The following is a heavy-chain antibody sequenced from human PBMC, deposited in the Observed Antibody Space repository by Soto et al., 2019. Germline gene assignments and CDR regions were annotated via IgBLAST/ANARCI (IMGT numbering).Heavy chain of an antibody. D-gene: IGHD3-22*01. CDR1: GFTFSSYA. J-gene: IGHJ4*02. CDR2: ISNSGGNT. Sequence: GSLRLSCAASGFTFSSYAISWVRQAPGKGLEWDSAISNSGGNTYYADSVKGRFTISRDNSKNTLYLQMNSLRAEDTAVYYCAREYYYDSSGRNDFDYWGQGTLVTVSS. V-gene: IGHV3-23*01. CDR3: AREYYYDSSGRNDFDY.